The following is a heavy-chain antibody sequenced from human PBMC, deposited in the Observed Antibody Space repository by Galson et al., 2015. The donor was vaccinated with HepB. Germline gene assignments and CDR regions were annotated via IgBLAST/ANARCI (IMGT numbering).Heavy chain of an antibody. CDR2: IGLSGDLT. CDR3: TRDVNWHPER. V-gene: IGHV3-23*01. Sequence: SLRLSCAASGFTFSTDGMNWVRQAPGKGLEWVSGIGLSGDLTYYAESVKGRFALSRDNSKNTVYLHMNSLRAEDTALYYCTRDVNWHPERWGQGTLVTVSS. CDR1: GFTFSTDG. J-gene: IGHJ4*01. D-gene: IGHD1-1*01.